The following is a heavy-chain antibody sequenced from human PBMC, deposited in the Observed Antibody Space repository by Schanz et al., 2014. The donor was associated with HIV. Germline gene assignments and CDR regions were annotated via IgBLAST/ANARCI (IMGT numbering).Heavy chain of an antibody. D-gene: IGHD6-6*01. Sequence: EVQLMESGGGSVQPGGSLRLSCAVSGSWFSDHWMSWLRQVPGEGLEWVAKIKEDGSETYYVGSVTGRFTISRDDSKNTLYLQMNRLRAEDTAVYYCAKDRSSSTYKYNGLDVWGQGTTVTVSS. CDR1: GSWFSDHW. CDR3: AKDRSSSTYKYNGLDV. V-gene: IGHV3-7*01. J-gene: IGHJ6*02. CDR2: IKEDGSET.